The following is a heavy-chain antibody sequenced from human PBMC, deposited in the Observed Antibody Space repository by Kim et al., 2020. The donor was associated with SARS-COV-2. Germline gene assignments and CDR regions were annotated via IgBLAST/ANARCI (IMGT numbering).Heavy chain of an antibody. D-gene: IGHD3-3*01. CDR3: ARDGGFTIYEWYLDL. CDR2: ITNTGRTQ. V-gene: IGHV3-74*01. Sequence: GGSLRLSCAASGFNFRNYLMHWVRQAPGKGPVWISRITNTGRTQSHADSVKGRFTTSRDNTKNTLDLEMTSLRAEDTAIYYCARDGGFTIYEWYLDLWGRGTLVTVSS. J-gene: IGHJ2*01. CDR1: GFNFRNYL.